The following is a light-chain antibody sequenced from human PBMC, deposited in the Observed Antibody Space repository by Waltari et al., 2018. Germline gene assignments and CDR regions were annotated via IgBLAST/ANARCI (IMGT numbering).Light chain of an antibody. CDR1: QKIGND. V-gene: IGKV3-11*01. CDR2: DSS. J-gene: IGKJ3*01. CDR3: QQRNNWPPFT. Sequence: ETVLTQSPATLSLSPGERATLSCRASQKIGNDLAWYQQRPGQALRLLIYDSSTRATGVPARFSVSVSGTDFTLTISSLEPEDVATDFCQQRNNWPPFTFGPGTILDIK.